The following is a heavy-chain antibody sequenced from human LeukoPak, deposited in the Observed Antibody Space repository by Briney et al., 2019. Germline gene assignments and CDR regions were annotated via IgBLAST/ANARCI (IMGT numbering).Heavy chain of an antibody. J-gene: IGHJ5*02. CDR1: GGSISSGGYS. D-gene: IGHD3-16*01. CDR3: ARGGGVMGIWFDP. Sequence: SETLSLTCAVSGGSISSGGYSWSWIRQPPGKGLEWIGYIYHSGSTYYNPSLKSRVTISVDRSKNQFSLKLSSVTAADTAVYYCARGGGVMGIWFDPWGQGTLVTVSS. CDR2: IYHSGST. V-gene: IGHV4-30-2*01.